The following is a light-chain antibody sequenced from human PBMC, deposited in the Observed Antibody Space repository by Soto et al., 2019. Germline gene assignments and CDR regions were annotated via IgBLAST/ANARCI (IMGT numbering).Light chain of an antibody. V-gene: IGKV1-39*01. CDR2: AAS. Sequence: DIQMTQSPSSLSASVGDRVTITCRASQSISSYLNWYQQKPGKAPKLLIYAASSLQSGVPSRFSGSGSAADFILPISSLQPEDFSTYYCQQSYSTPPLTFGGGTKVEIK. CDR3: QQSYSTPPLT. J-gene: IGKJ4*01. CDR1: QSISSY.